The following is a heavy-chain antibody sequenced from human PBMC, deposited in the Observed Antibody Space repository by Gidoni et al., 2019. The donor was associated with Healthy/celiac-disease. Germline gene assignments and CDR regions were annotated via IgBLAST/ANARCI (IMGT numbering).Heavy chain of an antibody. V-gene: IGHV3-53*01. CDR2: IYSGGST. CDR3: AREDWWFGEFDSYYYGMDV. Sequence: ELQLVASGGGLIQPGVSLRLSCAASGFTVRRNYMSWVRQAPGKGLAWVSVIYSGGSTYYADSVKGRFTISRDNSKNTLELQMNSLRAEDTAVYYCAREDWWFGEFDSYYYGMDVWGQGTTVTVSS. J-gene: IGHJ6*02. D-gene: IGHD3-10*01. CDR1: GFTVRRNY.